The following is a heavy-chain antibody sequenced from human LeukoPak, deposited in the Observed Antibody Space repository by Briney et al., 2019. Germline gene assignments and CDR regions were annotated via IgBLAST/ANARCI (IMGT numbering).Heavy chain of an antibody. CDR1: GGSISSYQ. Sequence: SETLSLTCTVSGGSISSYQWSWIRQPPGKGPEWIGYIYYSGTTNYNPSLKSRVTISVDTSKNQISLKLSSVTAADTAVYYCARLGQWELHYYFDYWGQGTLVTVSS. CDR3: ARLGQWELHYYFDY. CDR2: IYYSGTT. D-gene: IGHD1-26*01. V-gene: IGHV4-59*08. J-gene: IGHJ4*02.